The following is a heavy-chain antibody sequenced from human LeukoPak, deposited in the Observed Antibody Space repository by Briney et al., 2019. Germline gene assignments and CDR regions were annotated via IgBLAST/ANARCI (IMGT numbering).Heavy chain of an antibody. CDR1: GYTFTVYN. CDR3: ARGLRYSGSYCFDY. J-gene: IGHJ4*02. D-gene: IGHD1-26*01. Sequence: GASVKVSCKASGYTFTVYNMHWVRQAPGQGLEWMGWINPNSGGTNYAQKFQGRVTMTRDTSISTAYMELSRLRSDDTAVYYCARGLRYSGSYCFDYWGQGTLVTVSS. V-gene: IGHV1-2*02. CDR2: INPNSGGT.